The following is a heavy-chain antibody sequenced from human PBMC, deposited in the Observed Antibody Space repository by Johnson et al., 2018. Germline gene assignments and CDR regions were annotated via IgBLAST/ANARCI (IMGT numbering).Heavy chain of an antibody. D-gene: IGHD4-11*01. CDR3: GKGPSTVIIDT. CDR2: INNRGDRT. CDR1: GFRFSSYA. Sequence: VQLQESGGGRIQPGESLRLSGAASGFRFSSYAMHWVRQAPGKGLEWVPAINNRGDRTYYADSVKGRFTISRDDSKNTFQLQMSSLRGEVMALYYCGKGPSTVIIDTWGRGTLVTVSP. V-gene: IGHV3-23*01. J-gene: IGHJ4*02.